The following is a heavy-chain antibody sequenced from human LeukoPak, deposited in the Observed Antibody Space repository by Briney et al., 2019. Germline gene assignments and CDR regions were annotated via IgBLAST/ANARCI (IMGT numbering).Heavy chain of an antibody. Sequence: GGSLRLSCAASGFTFSNYAMHWVRQAPGKGLEWVAVISYDGSNKYYADSVKGRFTISRDNSKNTLYLQMNSLGAEDTAVYYCAAAPGFDYWGQGTLVTVSS. D-gene: IGHD1-14*01. CDR3: AAAPGFDY. CDR1: GFTFSNYA. V-gene: IGHV3-30-3*01. J-gene: IGHJ4*02. CDR2: ISYDGSNK.